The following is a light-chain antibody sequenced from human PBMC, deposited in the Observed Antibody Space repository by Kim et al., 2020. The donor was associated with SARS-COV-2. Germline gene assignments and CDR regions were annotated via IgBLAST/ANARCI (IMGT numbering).Light chain of an antibody. J-gene: IGKJ1*01. Sequence: AAGGGRVTVPCRASQCISTPCDRYQQKPAKAPELLVYAASRLESGVPATLSGSGSGTDFTLTIHSLPPEDFATYYCQQYYRTPWTFGQGTKVDIK. CDR1: QCISTP. V-gene: IGKV1-NL1*01. CDR2: AAS. CDR3: QQYYRTPWT.